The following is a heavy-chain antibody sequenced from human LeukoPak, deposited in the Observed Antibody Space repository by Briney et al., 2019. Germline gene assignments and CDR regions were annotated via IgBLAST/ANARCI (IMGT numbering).Heavy chain of an antibody. CDR1: GFTFSTYW. Sequence: GGSLRLSCAASGFTFSTYWMTWVRLAPGKGLEWVASIKQDGSEAYYVDSVKGRFTISRDNAKNSLYLQMNSLRADDTAVHFCARERAIAYWGQGTLVTVSS. J-gene: IGHJ4*02. CDR2: IKQDGSEA. CDR3: ARERAIAY. V-gene: IGHV3-7*01.